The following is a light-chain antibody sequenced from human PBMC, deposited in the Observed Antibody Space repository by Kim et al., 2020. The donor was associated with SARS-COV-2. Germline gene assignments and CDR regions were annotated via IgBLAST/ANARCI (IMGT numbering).Light chain of an antibody. J-gene: IGLJ1*01. CDR1: SSNIGRSY. CDR3: AAWDDSLSGYV. Sequence: QSVLTQPPSVSGTPGQRVTISCSGSSSNIGRSYVFWYQQLPGTAPKLLIYRNNQRPSGVPDRFSGSKSGTSASLAISGLRSEDEADYYCAAWDDSLSGYVFGTGTKVTVL. CDR2: RNN. V-gene: IGLV1-47*01.